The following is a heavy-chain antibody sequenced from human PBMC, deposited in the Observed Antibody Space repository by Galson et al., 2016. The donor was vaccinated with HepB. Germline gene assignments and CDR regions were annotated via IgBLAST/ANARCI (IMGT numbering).Heavy chain of an antibody. CDR2: IYWDDDK. CDR1: GFSLSTSGVG. J-gene: IGHJ4*02. V-gene: IGHV2-5*02. CDR3: ARSLGYCGGDTCHSACDY. Sequence: PALVKPTQTLTLTCTFSGFSLSTSGVGVGWIRQPPGKTLEWLALIYWDDDKRYSASLKSRLTIMKDTSKNQVVLTMTNMDPVDTATYYCARSLGYCGGDTCHSACDYWGQGTRVTVSS. D-gene: IGHD2-15*01.